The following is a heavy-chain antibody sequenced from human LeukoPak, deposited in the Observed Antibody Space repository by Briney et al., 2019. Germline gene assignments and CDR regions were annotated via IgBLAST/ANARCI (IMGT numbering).Heavy chain of an antibody. D-gene: IGHD1-26*01. CDR3: ARTASYSGNYYGYFQH. V-gene: IGHV3-74*01. CDR2: FNIDGSRI. CDR1: VYTFSSYW. J-gene: IGHJ1*01. Sequence: GGSLRLSCAPSVYTFSSYWLHWVRQAPGKGLVWVSHFNIDGSRISYADSVKRRFTISRHNAKNTLYLQMNSLRAEDTAVYYCARTASYSGNYYGYFQHWGQGTLVTVSS.